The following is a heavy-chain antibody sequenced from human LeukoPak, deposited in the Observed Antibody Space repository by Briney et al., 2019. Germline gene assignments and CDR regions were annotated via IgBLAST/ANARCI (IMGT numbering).Heavy chain of an antibody. D-gene: IGHD3-10*01. Sequence: GEALKIYCRGSGYSFTSYWIGWVRQMPGKGLEWMGIIYPGDSDTRYSPSYKGQITISPDKSIRTAYLQWRSLKASDTAMYYCARQRGYGENWFDPWGQGTLVTVSS. CDR1: GYSFTSYW. CDR3: ARQRGYGENWFDP. V-gene: IGHV5-51*01. CDR2: IYPGDSDT. J-gene: IGHJ5*02.